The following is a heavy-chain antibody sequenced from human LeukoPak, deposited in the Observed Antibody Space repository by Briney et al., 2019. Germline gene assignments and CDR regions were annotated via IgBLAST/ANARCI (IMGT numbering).Heavy chain of an antibody. CDR2: ISNDGNNK. CDR1: GFTFSTYA. V-gene: IGHV3-30-3*01. J-gene: IGHJ6*02. CDR3: ASPVRYCRSTNCYMDYDYGMDV. D-gene: IGHD2-2*02. Sequence: GRSLRLSCAASGFTFSTYAMHWVRQAPGKGLEWVAVISNDGNNKYYADSVKGRFTISRDNSKNTLYMQMNSLRVEDTAVYYCASPVRYCRSTNCYMDYDYGMDVWGQGTTVTVSS.